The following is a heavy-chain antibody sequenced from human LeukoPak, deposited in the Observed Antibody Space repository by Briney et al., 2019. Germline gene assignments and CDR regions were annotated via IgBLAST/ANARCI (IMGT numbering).Heavy chain of an antibody. V-gene: IGHV4-39*01. CDR2: IYYSGST. Sequence: SETLSLTCTGSGGSISSSSYYWGWIRQPPGKGLEWIGSIYYSGSTYYNPSLKSRVTISVDTSKNQFSLKLSSVTAADTAVYYCARVLLWFGEVVDPWGQGTLVTVSS. CDR3: ARVLLWFGEVVDP. D-gene: IGHD3-10*01. CDR1: GGSISSSSYY. J-gene: IGHJ5*02.